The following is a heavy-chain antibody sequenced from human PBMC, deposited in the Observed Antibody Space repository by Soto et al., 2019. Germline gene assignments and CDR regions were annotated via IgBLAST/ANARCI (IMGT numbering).Heavy chain of an antibody. J-gene: IGHJ4*02. CDR2: ISWDGGST. D-gene: IGHD1-1*01. CDR1: GFTFDDYT. Sequence: EVQLVESGGVVVQPGGSLRLSCAASGFTFDDYTMHWVRQAPGKGLEWVSLISWDGGSTYYADSVKGRFTISRDNSKNSLYLQMNSLRTEDTALYYCAKASLDWRNPWGGYFDYWGQGTLVTVSS. CDR3: AKASLDWRNPWGGYFDY. V-gene: IGHV3-43*01.